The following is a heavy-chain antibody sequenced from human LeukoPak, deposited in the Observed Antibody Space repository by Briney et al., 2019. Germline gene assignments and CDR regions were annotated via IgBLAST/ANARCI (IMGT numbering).Heavy chain of an antibody. V-gene: IGHV1-69*13. D-gene: IGHD3-3*01. CDR2: IIPIFGSA. CDR3: VNNPGYDFWSGPFDY. Sequence: SVKVSCKASGGTFSSYAISWVRQAPGQGLEWMGGIIPIFGSANYAQKFQGRVTITADESTSTAYMELSSLRSEDTAVYYCVNNPGYDFWSGPFDYWGQGTLVTVSS. CDR1: GGTFSSYA. J-gene: IGHJ4*02.